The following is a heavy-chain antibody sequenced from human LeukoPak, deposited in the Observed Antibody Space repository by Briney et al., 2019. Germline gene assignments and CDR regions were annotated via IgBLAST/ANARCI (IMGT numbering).Heavy chain of an antibody. J-gene: IGHJ4*02. CDR3: ARDKPETMYGTKYYFDY. V-gene: IGHV3-30-3*01. D-gene: IGHD3-10*02. CDR1: GLTFSSYA. Sequence: PGGSLRLSCAASGLTFSSYAMHWVRQAPGKGLEWVAVISYDGSNKYYAASVKGRFTIYRDYSKNTLYLQMNSLRAEDTAVYYCARDKPETMYGTKYYFDYWGQGTLVTVSS. CDR2: ISYDGSNK.